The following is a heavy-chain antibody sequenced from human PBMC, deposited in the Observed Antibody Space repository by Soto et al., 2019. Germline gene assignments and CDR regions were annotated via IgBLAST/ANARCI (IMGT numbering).Heavy chain of an antibody. Sequence: QVQLVQSGAEVKKPGASVKVSCKASGYTFTSYGISWVRQAPGQVLEWMGWISAYNGNTNYAQKLQGRVTMTTDTSTSTAYMELRSLRSDDTAVYYCARSVKSGYSYGYLDYWGKGTLVTFSS. CDR3: ARSVKSGYSYGYLDY. J-gene: IGHJ4*02. D-gene: IGHD5-18*01. CDR1: GYTFTSYG. V-gene: IGHV1-18*01. CDR2: ISAYNGNT.